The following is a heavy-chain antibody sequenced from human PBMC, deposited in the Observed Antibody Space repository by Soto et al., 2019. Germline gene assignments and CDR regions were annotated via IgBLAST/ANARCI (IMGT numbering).Heavy chain of an antibody. Sequence: QVQLVQSGAEVKKPGSSVKVSCKASGGTFSSYAISWVRQAPGQGLEWMGGIIPIFGTANYAQKFQGRVTITADESTSTAYLERSSLRSGDTAVYYCARFGYCGGDCPMNGFDPWGQGTLVTVSS. CDR2: IIPIFGTA. D-gene: IGHD2-21*02. J-gene: IGHJ5*02. CDR3: ARFGYCGGDCPMNGFDP. V-gene: IGHV1-69*01. CDR1: GGTFSSYA.